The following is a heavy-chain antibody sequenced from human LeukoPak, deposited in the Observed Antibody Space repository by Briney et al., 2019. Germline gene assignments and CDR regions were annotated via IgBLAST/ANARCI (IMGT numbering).Heavy chain of an antibody. CDR3: ARVKMTTVTTWAFDI. J-gene: IGHJ3*02. Sequence: SETLSLTCTVSGGSISSYYWSWIRQPPGKGLEWIGYIYYSGSTNYNPSLKSRVTISVDTSKNQFSLKLSSVPAADTAVYYCARVKMTTVTTWAFDIWGQGTMVTVSS. CDR1: GGSISSYY. D-gene: IGHD4-17*01. V-gene: IGHV4-59*01. CDR2: IYYSGST.